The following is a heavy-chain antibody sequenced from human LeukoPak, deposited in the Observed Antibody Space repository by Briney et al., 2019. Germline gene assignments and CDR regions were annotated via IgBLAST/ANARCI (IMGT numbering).Heavy chain of an antibody. J-gene: IGHJ6*02. CDR2: MNGNTGNT. V-gene: IGHV1-8*01. CDR1: GYTFTSYD. CDR3: ARGNSYGSPYGMDV. Sequence: ASVKVSCKASGYTFTSYDVNWVRQATGQGPDCMGWMNGNTGNTGYAQKFQGRVTMTRDTSISTAYMELSSLSSYDTAIYYCARGNSYGSPYGMDVWGQGTTVTVSS. D-gene: IGHD3-16*01.